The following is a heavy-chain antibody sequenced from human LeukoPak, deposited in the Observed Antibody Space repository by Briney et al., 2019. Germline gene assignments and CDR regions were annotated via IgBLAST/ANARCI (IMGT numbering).Heavy chain of an antibody. CDR2: INPNSGDT. V-gene: IGHV1-2*02. J-gene: IGHJ5*02. CDR1: GFTFSSYG. Sequence: KTGGSLRLSCAASGFTFSSYGMHWVRQTPGQGLEWMGWINPNSGDTNYAQKFQGRVTMTRDTSISTAYMELSRLRSDDTAVYYCARAEVRYWNQGGKNWFDPWGQGTLVTVSS. CDR3: ARAEVRYWNQGGKNWFDP. D-gene: IGHD1-1*01.